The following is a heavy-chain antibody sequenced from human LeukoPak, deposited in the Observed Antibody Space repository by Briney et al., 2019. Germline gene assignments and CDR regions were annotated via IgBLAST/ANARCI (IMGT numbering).Heavy chain of an antibody. CDR3: ARDWDPRGYYDSEPGGPFDY. Sequence: GGSLRLSCAASGFTFSTYEMNWVRQAPGKGLEWVSYISSTGSNIYYADSVKGRFTISRDNAKNSLYLQMNSLRAEDTAVYYCARDWDPRGYYDSEPGGPFDYWGQGTLVTVSS. V-gene: IGHV3-48*03. CDR2: ISSTGSNI. D-gene: IGHD3-22*01. CDR1: GFTFSTYE. J-gene: IGHJ4*02.